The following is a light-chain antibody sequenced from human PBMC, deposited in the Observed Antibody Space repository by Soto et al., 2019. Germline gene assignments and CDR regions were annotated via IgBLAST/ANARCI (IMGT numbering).Light chain of an antibody. CDR3: QQYNSYSRA. V-gene: IGKV1-5*03. CDR1: QSISNW. CDR2: KAS. J-gene: IGKJ2*01. Sequence: DIQMTQSPSTLSASVGDRVTITCRASQSISNWLAWYQQKPGKAPNLLIYKASSLQSGAPSRFSGSGSGTEFTLTISGLQPDDFATYYCQQYNSYSRAFDQGTKLEIK.